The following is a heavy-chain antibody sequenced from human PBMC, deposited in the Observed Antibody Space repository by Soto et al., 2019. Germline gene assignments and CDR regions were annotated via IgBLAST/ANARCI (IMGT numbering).Heavy chain of an antibody. J-gene: IGHJ4*02. CDR2: IYYSGST. CDR3: ARANWEYQLLRSYYFDY. D-gene: IGHD2-2*01. CDR1: GGSISSGGYY. V-gene: IGHV4-31*03. Sequence: SETLSLTCTVSGGSISSGGYYWSWIRQHPGKGLEWIGYIYYSGSTYYNPSLKSRVTISVDTSKNQFSLKLSSVTAADTAVYYCARANWEYQLLRSYYFDYWGQGTLVTVSS.